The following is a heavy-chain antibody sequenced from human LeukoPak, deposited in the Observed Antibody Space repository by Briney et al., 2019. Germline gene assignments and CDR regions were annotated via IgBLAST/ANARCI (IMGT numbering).Heavy chain of an antibody. CDR3: ACDFRYLGHDF. CDR1: AFTLGDFY. J-gene: IGHJ4*02. V-gene: IGHV3-11*01. Sequence: PGGSLRLSCTASAFTLGDFYMSWIRQAPGKGLEWIAYISNVGLTTYYAESVKGRFTISRDNAKNSPYLQMNSLRAEDTAVYYCACDFRYLGHDFWGQGTLVTVSS. D-gene: IGHD2-21*02. CDR2: ISNVGLTT.